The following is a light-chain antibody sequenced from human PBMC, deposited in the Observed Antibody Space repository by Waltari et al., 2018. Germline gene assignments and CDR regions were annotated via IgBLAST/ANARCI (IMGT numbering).Light chain of an antibody. Sequence: QLVLTQSPSASASLGASVKLTSTLSSGHSSNIIACHQQQPEKGPRYLMKVNSDGSHSKGDEIHNRFSGSSSGPVRYLTISSVQSEDEADYYCQTGGHGTWVFGGGTKLTVL. CDR2: VNSDGSH. CDR3: QTGGHGTWV. J-gene: IGLJ3*02. CDR1: SGHSSNI. V-gene: IGLV4-69*01.